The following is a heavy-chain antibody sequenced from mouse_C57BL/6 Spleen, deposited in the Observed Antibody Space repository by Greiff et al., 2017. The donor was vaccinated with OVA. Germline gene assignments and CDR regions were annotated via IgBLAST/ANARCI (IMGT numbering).Heavy chain of an antibody. CDR3: ARDRDSSGYGY. J-gene: IGHJ2*01. Sequence: QVQLKESGAELARPGASVKMSCKASGYTFTSYTMHWVKQRPGQGLEWIGYINPSSGYTKYNQKFKDKATLTADKSSSTAYMQLSSLTSEDSAVYYCARDRDSSGYGYWGQGTTLTVSS. CDR1: GYTFTSYT. D-gene: IGHD3-2*02. CDR2: INPSSGYT. V-gene: IGHV1-4*01.